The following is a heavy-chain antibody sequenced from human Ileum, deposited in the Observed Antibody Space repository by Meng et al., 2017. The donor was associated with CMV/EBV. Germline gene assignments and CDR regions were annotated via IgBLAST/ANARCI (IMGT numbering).Heavy chain of an antibody. Sequence: QAQLQESGLGLVKPSETLSLTCTVSGASLNDYYWSWIRQPAGKGLEWIGRIFATGTTNYNPSLKSRVTMSVDTSKNQFSLKLTSVTAADTAVYFCARDRFDPWGQGALVTVSS. J-gene: IGHJ5*02. CDR2: IFATGTT. CDR3: ARDRFDP. V-gene: IGHV4-4*07. CDR1: GASLNDYY.